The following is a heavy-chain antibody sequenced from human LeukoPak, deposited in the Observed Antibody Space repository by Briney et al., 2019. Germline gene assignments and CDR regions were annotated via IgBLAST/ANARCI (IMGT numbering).Heavy chain of an antibody. Sequence: GGSLRLSCAASGFTFSSYAMSWVRQAPGKGLEWVSAISGSGGSTYYADSVKGRFTISRDNSKNTLYLQMNSLRAEDTALYYCAKVSLWFGEYTDDFWGQGTLVTVSS. CDR3: AKVSLWFGEYTDDF. CDR2: ISGSGGST. V-gene: IGHV3-23*01. CDR1: GFTFSSYA. D-gene: IGHD3-10*01. J-gene: IGHJ4*02.